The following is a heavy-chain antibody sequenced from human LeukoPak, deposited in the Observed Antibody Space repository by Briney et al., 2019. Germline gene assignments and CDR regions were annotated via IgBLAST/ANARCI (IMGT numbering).Heavy chain of an antibody. V-gene: IGHV3-30-3*01. J-gene: IGHJ5*02. D-gene: IGHD2-15*01. Sequence: SLRLSCAASGFTFSSYAMHWVRQAPGKGLEWVAVISYDGSNKYYADSVKGRFTISRDNSKNTLYLQMNSLRAEDTAVYYCARWWTGFDPWGQGTLVTVSS. CDR3: ARWWTGFDP. CDR2: ISYDGSNK. CDR1: GFTFSSYA.